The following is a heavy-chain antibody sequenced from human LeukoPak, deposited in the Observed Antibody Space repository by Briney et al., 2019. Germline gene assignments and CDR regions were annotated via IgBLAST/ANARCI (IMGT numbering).Heavy chain of an antibody. Sequence: PGGSLRLSCAVSGLTFSNAWMSWVRQAPGKGLEWVASIKQDGSEKYYVDSVKGRFTISRDNAQNSLYLQMNSLRADDTAVYYCARPYSSSWYNWFDPWGQGTLVTVSS. J-gene: IGHJ5*02. D-gene: IGHD6-13*01. V-gene: IGHV3-7*04. CDR1: GLTFSNAW. CDR2: IKQDGSEK. CDR3: ARPYSSSWYNWFDP.